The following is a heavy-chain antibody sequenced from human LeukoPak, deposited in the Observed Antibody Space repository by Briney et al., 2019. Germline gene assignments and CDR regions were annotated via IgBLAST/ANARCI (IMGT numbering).Heavy chain of an antibody. CDR1: GLTFSTYA. J-gene: IGHJ5*02. CDR2: IKGDGSST. Sequence: PGGSLRLSCAASGLTFSTYAMSWVRQAPGKGLVWVSRIKGDGSSTSYADSVKGRFTSSRDNAKNTLYLQMNSLRAEDTAVYYCARSDWFDPWGQGTPVTVSS. V-gene: IGHV3-74*01. CDR3: ARSDWFDP.